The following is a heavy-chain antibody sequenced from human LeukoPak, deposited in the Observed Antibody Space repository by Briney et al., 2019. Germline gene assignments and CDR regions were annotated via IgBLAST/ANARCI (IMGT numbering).Heavy chain of an antibody. V-gene: IGHV3-21*04. D-gene: IGHD4-17*01. CDR1: GFTFSSYS. CDR3: AKGVPYGDYDADAFDI. J-gene: IGHJ3*02. Sequence: GGSLRLSCAASGFTFSSYSMNWVRQAPGKVLEWVSPISSSSSYIYYADSVKGRFTISRDNSKNTLYLQMNSLRVEDTAVYYCAKGVPYGDYDADAFDIWGQGTMVTVSS. CDR2: ISSSSSYI.